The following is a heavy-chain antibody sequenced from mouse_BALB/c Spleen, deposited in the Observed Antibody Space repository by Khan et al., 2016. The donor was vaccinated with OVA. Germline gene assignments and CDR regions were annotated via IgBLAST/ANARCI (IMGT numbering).Heavy chain of an antibody. V-gene: IGHV5-6-3*01. D-gene: IGHD1-3*01. Sequence: EVELVESGGGLVQPGGSLKLSCAASGFTFSSYGMSWVRQTPDKRLELVATINSNGGSTYYPDSVKGRFTISRANAKNTLYHKMSSLKSEDTAMYYSARMAITINWGQGTTLTVSS. CDR2: INSNGGST. CDR3: ARMAITIN. J-gene: IGHJ2*01. CDR1: GFTFSSYG.